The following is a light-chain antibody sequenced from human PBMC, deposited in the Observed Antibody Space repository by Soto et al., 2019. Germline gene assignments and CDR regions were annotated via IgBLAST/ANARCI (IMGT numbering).Light chain of an antibody. J-gene: IGKJ4*01. CDR3: QQYNNWPLT. V-gene: IGKV3-15*01. CDR1: QSVSDSR. CDR2: GAS. Sequence: ETVMTQSPATLSVSPGERVTLSCRASQSVSDSRLAWYQQKPGQAPRLLIYGASTRDTGIPARFSGSGSGTEFTLTISSLQSEDFAVYYCQQYNNWPLTFGGGTKVEIK.